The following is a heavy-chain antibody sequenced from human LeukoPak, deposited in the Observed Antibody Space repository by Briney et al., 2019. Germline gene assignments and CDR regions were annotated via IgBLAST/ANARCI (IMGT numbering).Heavy chain of an antibody. J-gene: IGHJ3*02. CDR1: GFTFSSYS. D-gene: IGHD3-22*01. V-gene: IGHV3-48*01. CDR2: ISSSSSTI. Sequence: GSLRLSCAASGFTFSSYSMNWVRQAPGKGLEWVSYISSSSSTIYYADSVKGRFTISRDNSKNTLYLQMNSLRAEDTAVYYCAKQGGYYFNDAFDIWGQGTMVTVSS. CDR3: AKQGGYYFNDAFDI.